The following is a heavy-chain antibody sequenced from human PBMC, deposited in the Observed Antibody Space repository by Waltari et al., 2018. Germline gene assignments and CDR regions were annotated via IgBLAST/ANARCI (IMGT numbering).Heavy chain of an antibody. CDR3: AKEQRDAYYFDY. CDR2: ISWNRGSI. V-gene: IGHV3-9*01. Sequence: EVQLVESGGGLVQPGRSLRLSCAASGFTFDDYAMHWVRQAPGKGLEWVSGISWNRGSIGYADSVKGRFTISRDNAKNSLYLQMNSLRAEDTALYYCAKEQRDAYYFDYWGQGTLVTVSS. J-gene: IGHJ4*02. CDR1: GFTFDDYA.